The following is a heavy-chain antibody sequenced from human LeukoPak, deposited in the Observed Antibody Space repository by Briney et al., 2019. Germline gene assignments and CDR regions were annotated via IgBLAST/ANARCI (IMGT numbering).Heavy chain of an antibody. Sequence: GGSLRLSCAASGFTSSSYSMNWVRQAPGKGLEWVSSISSSSSYIYYADSVKGRFTISRDNAKNSLYLQMNSLRAEDTAVYYCARALWFGELFHDAFDIWGQGTMVTVSS. V-gene: IGHV3-21*01. J-gene: IGHJ3*02. CDR3: ARALWFGELFHDAFDI. CDR1: GFTSSSYS. D-gene: IGHD3-10*01. CDR2: ISSSSSYI.